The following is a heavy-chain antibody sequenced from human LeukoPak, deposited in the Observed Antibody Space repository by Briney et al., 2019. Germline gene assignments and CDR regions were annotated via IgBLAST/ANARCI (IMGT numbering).Heavy chain of an antibody. V-gene: IGHV3-30*18. J-gene: IGHJ4*02. CDR1: GXAFTTYA. Sequence: PGGSLRLSCAASGXAFTTYAMHWVRQAPGRGLEWVAVISYDGTIKYYADSVKGRFTISRDNSKNTLYLQMNSLRAEDTAVYYCANLHDYWGQGTLVTVSS. CDR2: ISYDGTIK. CDR3: ANLHDY.